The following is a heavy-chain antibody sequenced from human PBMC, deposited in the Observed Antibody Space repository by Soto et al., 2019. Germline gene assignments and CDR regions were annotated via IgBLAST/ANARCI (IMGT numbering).Heavy chain of an antibody. D-gene: IGHD3-10*01. CDR3: ARELARDYYGSGSYFDY. CDR2: IYHSGST. CDR1: GGSISSGGYS. V-gene: IGHV4-30-2*01. J-gene: IGHJ4*02. Sequence: PSETLSLTCAVSGGSISSGGYSWSWIRQPPGKGLEWIGYIYHSGSTYYNPSLKSRVTISVDRSKNQFSLKLSSVTAADTAVYYCARELARDYYGSGSYFDYWGQGTLVTVSS.